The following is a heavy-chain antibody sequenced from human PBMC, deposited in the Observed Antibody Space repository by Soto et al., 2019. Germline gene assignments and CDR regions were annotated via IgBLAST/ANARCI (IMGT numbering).Heavy chain of an antibody. CDR1: GYSVSSSDYY. J-gene: IGHJ3*02. V-gene: IGHV4-39*02. D-gene: IGHD3-10*01. CDR3: ARDPSTLVLWFGVAVDAFDI. CDR2: MLYSGLT. Sequence: KPSETLSLTCSVSGYSVSSSDYYWAWIRQPPGKGLEWIGSMLYSGLTYYNPSLKSRVTLSVDTSKNQFSVRLNSVTASDTAVYYCARDPSTLVLWFGVAVDAFDIWGQGTMVTVS.